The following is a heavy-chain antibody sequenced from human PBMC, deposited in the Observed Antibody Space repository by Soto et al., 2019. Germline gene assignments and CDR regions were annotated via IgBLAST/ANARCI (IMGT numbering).Heavy chain of an antibody. CDR2: IWYDGSNK. Sequence: QVQLVESGGGVVQPGRSLRLSCAASGFTFSSYGMHWVRQAPGKGLEWVAVIWYDGSNKYYADSVKGQFTISRDNSKNTLYLQMNSLRAEDTAVYYCARDRRRGYSGYDSPTPSFDYWGQGTLVTVSS. J-gene: IGHJ4*02. CDR1: GFTFSSYG. D-gene: IGHD5-12*01. V-gene: IGHV3-33*01. CDR3: ARDRRRGYSGYDSPTPSFDY.